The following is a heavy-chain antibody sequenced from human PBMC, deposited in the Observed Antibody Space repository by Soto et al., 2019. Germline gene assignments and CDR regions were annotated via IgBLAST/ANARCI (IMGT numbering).Heavy chain of an antibody. CDR2: VIPIFGTA. V-gene: IGHV1-69*12. CDR3: ARHVPAAGYYYGMDV. D-gene: IGHD2-2*01. J-gene: IGHJ6*02. CDR1: GGTFSSYA. Sequence: QVQLVQSGAEVEKPGSSVKVSCTASGGTFSSYAISWVRQAPGQGLEWMGGVIPIFGTANYAQKFQGRVTITADESTSTAYMELSSLRSEDTAVYYCARHVPAAGYYYGMDVWGQGTSVTVSS.